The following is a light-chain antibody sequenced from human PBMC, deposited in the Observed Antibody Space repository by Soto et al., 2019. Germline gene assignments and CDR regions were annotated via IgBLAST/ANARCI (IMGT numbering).Light chain of an antibody. CDR3: SSYAGSNNFVV. CDR1: SRDVGDYNY. V-gene: IGLV2-8*01. CDR2: EVS. J-gene: IGLJ2*01. Sequence: QSALTQPPSASGSPGQSVTISCNGTSRDVGDYNYVSWYQHHPGKAPKLMIYEVSKRPSGVPDRFSGSKSGNTASLTVSGLQADYEADYYCSSYAGSNNFVVFGGGTKLTVL.